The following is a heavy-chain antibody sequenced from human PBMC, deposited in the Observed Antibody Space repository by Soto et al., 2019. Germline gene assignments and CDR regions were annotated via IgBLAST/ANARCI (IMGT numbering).Heavy chain of an antibody. CDR2: IIPIFGTA. CDR3: ARDDYGDYRFDY. CDR1: GGTFSSYA. V-gene: IGHV1-69*13. D-gene: IGHD4-17*01. Sequence: ASVKVSCRASGGTFSSYAISWVRQAPGQGLEWMGGIIPIFGTANYAQKFQGRVTITADESTSTAYMELSSLRSEDTAVYYCARDDYGDYRFDYWGQGTLVTVSS. J-gene: IGHJ4*02.